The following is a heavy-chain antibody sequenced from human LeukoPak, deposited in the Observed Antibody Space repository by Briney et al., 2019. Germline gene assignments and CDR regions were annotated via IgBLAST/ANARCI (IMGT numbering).Heavy chain of an antibody. CDR3: AHLFGSERFGWFDP. CDR1: GFSLSTSGVG. Sequence: SGPTLVKPTQTLTLTCTFSGFSLSTSGVGGGWIRQPPGKALEWLALIYWNDDKRYSPSLKSRLTITKDTSKNQVVLTMTNMDPVDTATYYCAHLFGSERFGWFDPWGQGTLVTVSS. V-gene: IGHV2-5*01. J-gene: IGHJ5*02. D-gene: IGHD2-21*01. CDR2: IYWNDDK.